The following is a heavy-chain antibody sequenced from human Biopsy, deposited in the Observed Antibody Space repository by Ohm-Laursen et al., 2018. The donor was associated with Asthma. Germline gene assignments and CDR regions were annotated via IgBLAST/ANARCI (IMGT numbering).Heavy chain of an antibody. V-gene: IGHV1-18*04. CDR2: ISANNGNR. D-gene: IGHD3-9*01. Sequence: ASVKVSCKASGYSFFTYVVSWVRQAPGQGLEYMGWISANNGNRDYAQKFQGRVTMTTDTSTDTAYMELRSLRSDDTGVYYCARTYYDFLTGQVNDAFALWGQGTMVTVSS. CDR1: GYSFFTYV. J-gene: IGHJ3*01. CDR3: ARTYYDFLTGQVNDAFAL.